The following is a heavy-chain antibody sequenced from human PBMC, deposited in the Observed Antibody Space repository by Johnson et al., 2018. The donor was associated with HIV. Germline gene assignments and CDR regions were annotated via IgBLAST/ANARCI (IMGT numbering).Heavy chain of an antibody. CDR1: GFTVSSNY. CDR2: IYSGGRT. V-gene: IGHV3-53*01. J-gene: IGHJ3*02. CDR3: AREDSAFDI. Sequence: VQLVESGGGLIQPGGSLRLSCAASGFTVSSNYMSWVRQAPGKGLEWVSIIYSGGRTYHADSVKGRFTLSRDNSKNTLYLQMNSLRAEDTAVYYCAREDSAFDIWVQGTMVTVSS.